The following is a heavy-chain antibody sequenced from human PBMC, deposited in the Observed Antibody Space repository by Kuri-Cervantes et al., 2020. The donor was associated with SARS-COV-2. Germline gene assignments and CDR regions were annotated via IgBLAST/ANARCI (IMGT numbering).Heavy chain of an antibody. V-gene: IGHV3-7*01. D-gene: IGHD5-12*01. CDR2: IKQDGSEK. Sequence: GGSLRLSCAASGFTLSSYWMSWVRQAPGKGLEWVANIKQDGSEKYYVDSVKGRFTISRDNAKNSLYLQMNSLRAEDTAVYYCAREGRGYAYFDYWGQGTLVTVSS. CDR3: AREGRGYAYFDY. J-gene: IGHJ4*02. CDR1: GFTLSSYW.